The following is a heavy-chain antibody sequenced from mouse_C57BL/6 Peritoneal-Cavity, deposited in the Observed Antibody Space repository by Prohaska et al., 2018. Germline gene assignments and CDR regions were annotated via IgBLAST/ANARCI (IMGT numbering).Heavy chain of an antibody. CDR2: ITPHNSRT. V-gene: IGHV1-18*01. CDR3: ARSRPVGGYYYCNQYYFDY. D-gene: IGHD2-1*01. Sequence: HGKSFELLGDITPHNSRTIYNKQIKGKATLTVDKSSSTAYMELRSLTSEDSAVYYCARSRPVGGYYYCNQYYFDYWGQGNTRTVS. J-gene: IGHJ2*01.